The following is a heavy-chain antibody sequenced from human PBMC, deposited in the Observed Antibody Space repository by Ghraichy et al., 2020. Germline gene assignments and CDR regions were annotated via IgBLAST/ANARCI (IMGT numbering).Heavy chain of an antibody. D-gene: IGHD1-20*01. CDR1: GFTFSRFA. CDR3: AKAPLTGAADS. J-gene: IGHJ5*01. CDR2: ISASGGNS. Sequence: GGSLRLSCAASGFTFSRFAMSWVRQAPGMGLEWVSVISASGGNSYYADSVKGRFTISRDNSKNTLFLQMSNLGAGDTAVYYCAKAPLTGAADSWGQGTLVTVS. V-gene: IGHV3-23*01.